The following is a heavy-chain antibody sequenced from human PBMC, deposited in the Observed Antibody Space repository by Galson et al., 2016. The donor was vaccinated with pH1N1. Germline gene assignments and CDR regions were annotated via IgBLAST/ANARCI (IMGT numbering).Heavy chain of an antibody. Sequence: SLRLSCAASGFTFGDYSLNWVRQAPGKGLEWVGFIRSNAFGGTTEYAASVKGRFTVSRDGSKNIAYLQLNSLKTEDTAVYYCSRDLPYYYESGKDRGRVDVWGKGTTVIVSS. J-gene: IGHJ6*04. CDR2: IRSNAFGGTT. D-gene: IGHD3-10*01. CDR3: SRDLPYYYESGKDRGRVDV. V-gene: IGHV3-49*04. CDR1: GFTFGDYS.